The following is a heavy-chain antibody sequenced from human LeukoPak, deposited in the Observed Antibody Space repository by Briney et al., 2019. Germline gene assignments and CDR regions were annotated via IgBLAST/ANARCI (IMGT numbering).Heavy chain of an antibody. CDR3: ARQKTKSPVYYYYGMDV. J-gene: IGHJ6*02. V-gene: IGHV4-59*01. Sequence: SETLSLTCTVSGESISGYYWSWIRQFPGKGLEWIGYIYYSGGTTYNPSLQSRITISVDTSKNQFSLKLRSVTAADTAVYYCARQKTKSPVYYYYGMDVWGQGTTVTVSS. D-gene: IGHD2-8*01. CDR1: GESISGYY. CDR2: IYYSGGT.